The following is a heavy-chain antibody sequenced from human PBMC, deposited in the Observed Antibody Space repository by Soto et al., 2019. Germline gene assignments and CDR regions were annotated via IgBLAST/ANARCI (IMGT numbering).Heavy chain of an antibody. CDR2: ISSSGSTI. CDR3: ARDYGDYPNWFDP. D-gene: IGHD4-17*01. CDR1: GFTVSDYC. V-gene: IGHV3-11*01. J-gene: IGHJ5*02. Sequence: PGGSLRLSCAASGFTVSDYCMSWIRQAPGKGLEWVSYISSSGSTIYYADSVKGRFTISRDNAKNSLYLQMNSLRAEDTAVYYCARDYGDYPNWFDPWGQGTLLTVSS.